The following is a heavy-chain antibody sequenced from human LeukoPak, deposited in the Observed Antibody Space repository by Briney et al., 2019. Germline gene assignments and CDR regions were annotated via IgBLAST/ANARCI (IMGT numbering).Heavy chain of an antibody. J-gene: IGHJ3*02. CDR3: ARSYCSGGSCYQGAFDI. D-gene: IGHD2-15*01. Sequence: PIFGTANYAQKFQGRVTITPDESTSTAYMELSRLRSDDTAVYYCARSYCSGGSCYQGAFDIWGQGTMVTVSS. V-gene: IGHV1-69*01. CDR2: PIFGTA.